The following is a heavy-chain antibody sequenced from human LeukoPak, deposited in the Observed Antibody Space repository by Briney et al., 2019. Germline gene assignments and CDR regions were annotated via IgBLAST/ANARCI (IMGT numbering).Heavy chain of an antibody. Sequence: SEALSLTCAVCGGSFSGYYWSWIRQPPGKGLEWIGEINHRGSTHYTPSLKSRVTISVDTTKNQFYLKLSSVTAADTAVYYRAKVRGYYYYYMDVWGKGTTVTIS. D-gene: IGHD3-10*01. CDR1: GGSFSGYY. V-gene: IGHV4-34*01. J-gene: IGHJ6*03. CDR3: AKVRGYYYYYMDV. CDR2: INHRGST.